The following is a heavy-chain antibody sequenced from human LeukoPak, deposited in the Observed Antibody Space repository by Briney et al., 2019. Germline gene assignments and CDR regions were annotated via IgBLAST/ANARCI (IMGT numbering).Heavy chain of an antibody. V-gene: IGHV3-23*01. Sequence: GGSLGLSCAASGFTFSSHTMSWVRQAPGKGLEWVSAISGSGGSTYYADSVKGRFTISRDNSKDTLYLQMNSLRAEDTAVYYCANRGGYCSSTSCYQDYWGQGILVTVSS. CDR1: GFTFSSHT. J-gene: IGHJ4*02. D-gene: IGHD2-2*01. CDR2: ISGSGGST. CDR3: ANRGGYCSSTSCYQDY.